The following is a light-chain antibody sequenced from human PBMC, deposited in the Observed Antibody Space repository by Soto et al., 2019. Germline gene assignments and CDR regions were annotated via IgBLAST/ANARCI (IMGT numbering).Light chain of an antibody. CDR3: QQYDNSPLT. Sequence: DIELTQSPGSLSLSPGERAALSCRASQSVSSNYLAWYQQKPGQAPRLLIYGASNMATGIPDRFSGSGSGTDFTLTISRLEPEDFAVYYCQQYDNSPLTFGGGTKVDIK. CDR1: QSVSSNY. CDR2: GAS. J-gene: IGKJ4*01. V-gene: IGKV3-20*01.